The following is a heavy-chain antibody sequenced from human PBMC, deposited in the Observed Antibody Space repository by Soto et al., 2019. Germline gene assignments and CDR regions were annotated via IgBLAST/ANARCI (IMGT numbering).Heavy chain of an antibody. Sequence: EVQLVESGGGLVKPGGSLRLSCAASGFSFSNYNMNWVRQAPGKGLDWVSSISSTSNYIYYADSVKGRFTISRDNTKNSLSLQMNSLRAEDTAVYYCARDRSNFDYYYYDLDVWCQGTTVTVSS. CDR1: GFSFSNYN. V-gene: IGHV3-21*01. J-gene: IGHJ6*02. D-gene: IGHD1-26*01. CDR3: ARDRSNFDYYYYDLDV. CDR2: ISSTSNYI.